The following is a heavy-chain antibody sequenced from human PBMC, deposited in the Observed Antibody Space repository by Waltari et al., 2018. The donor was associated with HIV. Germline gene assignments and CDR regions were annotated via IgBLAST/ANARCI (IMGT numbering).Heavy chain of an antibody. CDR3: VKCFGRGYFDT. CDR2: IIPIFGAP. D-gene: IGHD3-10*01. CDR1: GGIFSQASGATFTTHS. V-gene: IGHV1-69*08. Sequence: QVQLVQSGPELKTPGSSVTVSCKASGGIFSQASGATFTTHSFSWVRQAPSQGLKWVGVIIPIFGAPHFAQKFQERPTRTADKVTTTVYMELTSLRSEDTAVYYCVKCFGRGYFDTWGQGTQVIGSS. J-gene: IGHJ4*02.